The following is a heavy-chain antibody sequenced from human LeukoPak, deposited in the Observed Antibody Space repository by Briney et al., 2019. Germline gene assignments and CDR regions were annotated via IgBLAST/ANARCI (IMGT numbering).Heavy chain of an antibody. V-gene: IGHV3-23*01. J-gene: IGHJ4*02. CDR3: AKDRGY. CDR2: ISGSGDST. Sequence: GGSLRLSCAASGLIFSTYGMTWVRQAPGKGLEWVSGISGSGDSTYYAESVKGRFTISRDNSKSTLYLQMNSLRADDTAIYYCAKDRGYWGQGTLVTVSS. CDR1: GLIFSTYG.